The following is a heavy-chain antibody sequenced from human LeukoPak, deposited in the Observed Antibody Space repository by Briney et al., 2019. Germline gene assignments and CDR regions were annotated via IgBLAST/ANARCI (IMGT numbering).Heavy chain of an antibody. J-gene: IGHJ4*02. CDR1: GFSFSNYA. CDR3: AKDQSFRTYGTSLAY. D-gene: IGHD3/OR15-3a*01. V-gene: IGHV3-30*18. Sequence: PGRSLRLSCAASGFSFSNYAMHWVRQSPGKGLEWVALISDDGTNKYYADSVKGRFTISRDNSKNTLYLQMNSLRTEETAVYYCAKDQSFRTYGTSLAYWGQGTLVTVSS. CDR2: ISDDGTNK.